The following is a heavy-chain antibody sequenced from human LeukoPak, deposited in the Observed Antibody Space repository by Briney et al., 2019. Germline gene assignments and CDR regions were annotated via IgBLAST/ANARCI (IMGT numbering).Heavy chain of an antibody. CDR1: GYTFTGYF. CDR3: ARDPVLLWFGEFDY. D-gene: IGHD3-10*01. V-gene: IGHV1-2*02. Sequence: ASVKVSCKASGYTFTGYFIHWVRQAPGQGLEWMGWINPDSGGTNNAQKFQGRVTMTRDTSISTAYMELSRLRSEDTAVYYCARDPVLLWFGEFDYWGQGTLVTVSS. CDR2: INPDSGGT. J-gene: IGHJ4*02.